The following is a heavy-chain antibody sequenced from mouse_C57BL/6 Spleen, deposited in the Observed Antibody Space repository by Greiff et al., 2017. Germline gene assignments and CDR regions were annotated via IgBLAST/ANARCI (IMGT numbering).Heavy chain of an antibody. Sequence: QVQLQQPGAELVKPGASVKMSCKASGYTFTSYWMHWVKQRPGKGLEWIGMIHPNSGSTNYNEKFKSKATLTVDKSSSTAYMQLSSLTSDDSAVYYCARDYYGPHYCAMDYWGQGTSVTVSS. V-gene: IGHV1-64*01. CDR1: GYTFTSYW. J-gene: IGHJ4*01. CDR3: ARDYYGPHYCAMDY. D-gene: IGHD2-1*01. CDR2: IHPNSGST.